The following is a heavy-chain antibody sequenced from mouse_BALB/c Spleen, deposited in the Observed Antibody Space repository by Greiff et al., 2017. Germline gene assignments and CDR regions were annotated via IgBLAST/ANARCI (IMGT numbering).Heavy chain of an antibody. CDR2: ISCGGST. J-gene: IGHJ3*01. V-gene: IGHV5-6-5*01. CDR3: ARGDDGYSAWFAY. CDR1: GFSFSSYA. Sequence: EVKLMESGGGLVKPGGSLKLSCAASGFSFSSYAMSWVRQTPEKRLEWVASISCGGSTYYPDSVKGRFTISRDNSRNILYLQMSSLRSEYTAMYYCARGDDGYSAWFAYWGQGTLVTVSA. D-gene: IGHD2-3*01.